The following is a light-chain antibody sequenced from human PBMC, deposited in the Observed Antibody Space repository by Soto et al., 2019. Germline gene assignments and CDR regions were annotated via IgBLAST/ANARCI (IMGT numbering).Light chain of an antibody. V-gene: IGKV3-15*01. Sequence: EIVMTQSPATLFVSPGERATLSCRASQTVSDDLAWYQQKPGQAPRLLIYGASTRATDIPARFSGGGSGTEFTRTISSLQSEDSAIYYCQQYHDWPPITVGPGTKVNI. CDR2: GAS. CDR1: QTVSDD. CDR3: QQYHDWPPIT. J-gene: IGKJ3*01.